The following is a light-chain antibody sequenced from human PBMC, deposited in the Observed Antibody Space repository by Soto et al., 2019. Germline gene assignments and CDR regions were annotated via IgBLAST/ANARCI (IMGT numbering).Light chain of an antibody. V-gene: IGKV1-5*03. CDR3: DPYNSYSTWT. CDR1: QSISSW. CDR2: KAS. J-gene: IGKJ1*01. Sequence: DIQMTQSPSTLSASVGDRVTITCRASQSISSWLAWYQQKPGKAPKLLIYKASSLESGVPSRFSGSGSGTEFNLTISILQADDFAAYSCDPYNSYSTWTFGQGTKVEIK.